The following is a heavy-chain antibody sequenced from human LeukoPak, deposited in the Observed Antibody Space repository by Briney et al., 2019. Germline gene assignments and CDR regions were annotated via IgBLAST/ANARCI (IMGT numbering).Heavy chain of an antibody. Sequence: SETLSLTCTVDGGSISSNSYYWGWIRQPPGKGLEGIGSFYYTGNTYYNPSLKSRVTISVDTSKNQFSLKLSSVTAADTAVYYCARVTVTGTQFDYRGQGTLVTVSS. J-gene: IGHJ4*02. CDR1: GGSISSNSYY. CDR2: FYYTGNT. D-gene: IGHD6-19*01. V-gene: IGHV4-39*01. CDR3: ARVTVTGTQFDY.